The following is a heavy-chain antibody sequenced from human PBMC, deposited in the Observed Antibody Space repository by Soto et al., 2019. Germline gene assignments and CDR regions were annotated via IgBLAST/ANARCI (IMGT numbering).Heavy chain of an antibody. J-gene: IGHJ4*02. Sequence: QVQLVQSGAEMKKPGASVKVSCKASGYTFATYTLFWVCQAPGQRLEWMGWINTANGGTKYSQIFQGRVTLTIDTSASTAYLELGSLISEDTALYYCARDGLPGEGIALDYWGQGSLVTVSS. D-gene: IGHD2-21*01. CDR1: GYTFATYT. CDR3: ARDGLPGEGIALDY. V-gene: IGHV1-3*04. CDR2: INTANGGT.